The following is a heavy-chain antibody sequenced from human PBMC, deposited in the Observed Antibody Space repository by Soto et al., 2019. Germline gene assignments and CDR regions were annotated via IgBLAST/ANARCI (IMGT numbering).Heavy chain of an antibody. D-gene: IGHD5-18*01. Sequence: QVQLVQSGAELKKPGSSVEVSCKASGGTFSSYAISWVRQAPGQGLEWMGGIIPIFGTANYEQKFQGRVTITADESTSTAYMELSSLRSEDTAVYYCARDRAAPGGYSYGYFLSYYYGMDVWGQGTTVTVSS. V-gene: IGHV1-69*01. CDR3: ARDRAAPGGYSYGYFLSYYYGMDV. CDR1: GGTFSSYA. J-gene: IGHJ6*02. CDR2: IIPIFGTA.